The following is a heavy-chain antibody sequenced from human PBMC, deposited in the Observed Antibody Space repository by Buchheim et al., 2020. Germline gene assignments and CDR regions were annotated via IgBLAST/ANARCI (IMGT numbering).Heavy chain of an antibody. V-gene: IGHV3-30-3*01. J-gene: IGHJ4*02. CDR1: GFTFSSYA. CDR2: ISYDGSNK. CDR3: ARDNGIAVAGTASFDY. D-gene: IGHD6-19*01. Sequence: QVQLVESGGGVVQPGRSLRLSCAASGFTFSSYAMHWVRQAPGKGLEWVAVISYDGSNKYYADSVKGRFTISRDNSKNTLYLQINSLRAEDSAVYYCARDNGIAVAGTASFDYWGQGTL.